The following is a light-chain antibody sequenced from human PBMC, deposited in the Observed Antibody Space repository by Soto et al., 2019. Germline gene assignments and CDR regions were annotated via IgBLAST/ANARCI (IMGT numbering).Light chain of an antibody. Sequence: QSVLTQPASVSGSPGQSITISCTGTSSNVGSYKLVSWYQQHPGKAPKLMIFEVNKRPSGVSNRFSGSKSGNTGSLTISGLKVEDEADYYCCSSGGSPTYVFGTGTKVTAL. J-gene: IGLJ1*01. CDR1: SSNVGSYKL. V-gene: IGLV2-23*02. CDR3: CSSGGSPTYV. CDR2: EVN.